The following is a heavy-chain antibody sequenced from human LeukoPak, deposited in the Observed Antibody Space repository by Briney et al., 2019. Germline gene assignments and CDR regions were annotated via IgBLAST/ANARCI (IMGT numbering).Heavy chain of an antibody. CDR1: GFALSSHW. CDR3: ARNNGMDV. J-gene: IGHJ6*02. CDR2: VNRDGSET. Sequence: GGSMRLSCAASGFALSSHWMTWVRQVPGRGPEWVANVNRDGSETYYLDSVKGRFTISKDNAKNSLYLQMNSLRAEDTALYHCARNNGMDVWGQGTTVIVSS. V-gene: IGHV3-7*03.